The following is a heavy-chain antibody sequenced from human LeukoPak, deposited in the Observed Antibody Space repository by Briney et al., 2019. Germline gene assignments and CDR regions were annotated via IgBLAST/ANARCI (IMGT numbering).Heavy chain of an antibody. Sequence: VSVKVSCKAYGYTFMSHGISWVRQAPGQGLEWMGWISGDSSNTNYAQRLQGRVTMTTDTSTTTAYMELRSLRSDDTAVYYCARATGTWGHDGFDIWGQGTMVTVSS. CDR3: ARATGTWGHDGFDI. CDR1: GYTFMSHG. D-gene: IGHD3-16*01. J-gene: IGHJ3*02. CDR2: ISGDSSNT. V-gene: IGHV1-18*01.